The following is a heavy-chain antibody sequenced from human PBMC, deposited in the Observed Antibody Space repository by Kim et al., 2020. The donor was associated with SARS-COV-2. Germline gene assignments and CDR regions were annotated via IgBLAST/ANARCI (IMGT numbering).Heavy chain of an antibody. V-gene: IGHV1-69*06. J-gene: IGHJ3*02. CDR3: ARGGAWDFDWLLSNAFDI. D-gene: IGHD3-9*01. CDR1: GGTFSSYA. CDR2: IIPIFGTA. Sequence: SVKVSCKASGGTFSSYAISWVRQAPGQGLEWMGGIIPIFGTANYAQKFQGRVTITADKSTSTAYMELSSLRSEDTAVYYCARGGAWDFDWLLSNAFDIWGQGTMVTVSS.